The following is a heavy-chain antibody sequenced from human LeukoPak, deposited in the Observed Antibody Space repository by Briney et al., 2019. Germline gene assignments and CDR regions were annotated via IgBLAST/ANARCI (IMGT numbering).Heavy chain of an antibody. D-gene: IGHD3-3*01. J-gene: IGHJ4*02. V-gene: IGHV3-64*01. Sequence: PGGSLRLCCAASGFTFSSYAMHWVRQAPGKGLEYVSAISSDGGSTYYANSVKVRFTISRHNSKNTLYLQMGSLRAEDMAVYYCARVRYDFWSGYPFDYWGQGTLVTVSS. CDR3: ARVRYDFWSGYPFDY. CDR1: GFTFSSYA. CDR2: ISSDGGST.